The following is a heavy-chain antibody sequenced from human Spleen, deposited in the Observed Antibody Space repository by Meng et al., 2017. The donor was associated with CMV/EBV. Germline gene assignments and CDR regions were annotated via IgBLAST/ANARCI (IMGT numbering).Heavy chain of an antibody. V-gene: IGHV4-38-2*02. CDR2: IYHSGST. CDR1: GYSISSGYY. Sequence: SETLSLTCTVSGYSISSGYYWGWVRQPPGKGLEWIGSIYHSGSTYYNPSLKSRVTISVDTSKNQFSLKLSSVTAADTAVYYCARARFDYWGQGTLVTVSS. J-gene: IGHJ4*02. CDR3: ARARFDY.